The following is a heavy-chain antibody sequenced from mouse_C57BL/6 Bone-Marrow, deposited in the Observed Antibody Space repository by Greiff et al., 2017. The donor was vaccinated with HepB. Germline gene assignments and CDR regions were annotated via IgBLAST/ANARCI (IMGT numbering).Heavy chain of an antibody. J-gene: IGHJ3*01. Sequence: QVQLQQSGAELVKPGASVKMSCKASGYTFTSYWITWVKQRPGQGLEWIGDLYHGSGSTNYNEKFKSKATLTVDTSSSTAYMQLSSLTSEDSAVYYCARGDRWLPSWFAYWGQGTLVTVSA. V-gene: IGHV1-55*01. CDR2: LYHGSGST. D-gene: IGHD2-3*01. CDR3: ARGDRWLPSWFAY. CDR1: GYTFTSYW.